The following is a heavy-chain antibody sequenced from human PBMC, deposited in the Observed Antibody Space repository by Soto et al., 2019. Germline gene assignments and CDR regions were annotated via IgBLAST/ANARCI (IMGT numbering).Heavy chain of an antibody. D-gene: IGHD6-19*01. J-gene: IGHJ4*02. Sequence: PSQTLSLTCAISGDSVSSNSAAWNWIRQSPSRGLEWLGRTYYRSKWYNDYAVSVKSRITINPDTSKNQFALQLNSVAPEGTAVYYCARGRAVAGYFDYWGQGTLVTVSS. CDR2: TYYRSKWYN. CDR1: GDSVSSNSAA. CDR3: ARGRAVAGYFDY. V-gene: IGHV6-1*01.